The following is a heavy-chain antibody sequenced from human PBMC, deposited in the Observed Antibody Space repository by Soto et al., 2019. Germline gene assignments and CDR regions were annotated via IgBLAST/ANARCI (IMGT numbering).Heavy chain of an antibody. J-gene: IGHJ4*02. CDR2: IYYSGST. Sequence: QLQLQESGPGLVKPSETLSLTCTVSGGSISTSSYYWGWIRQPPGKGLEWIGSIYYSGSTYYNPALNGPGTISVDTSKNQFSLKLSSVTAADTAVYYCARDYDSSGDYWGQGTLVTVSS. D-gene: IGHD3-22*01. CDR1: GGSISTSSYY. V-gene: IGHV4-39*01. CDR3: ARDYDSSGDY.